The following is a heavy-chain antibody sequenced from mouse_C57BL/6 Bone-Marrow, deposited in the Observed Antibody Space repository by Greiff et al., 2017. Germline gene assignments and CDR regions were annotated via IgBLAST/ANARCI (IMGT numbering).Heavy chain of an antibody. D-gene: IGHD2-4*01. CDR3: SLYYDYAWFAY. Sequence: VQLQQSGAELVRPGASVKLSCTASGFNIKDDYLHWVKQRPEQGLEWIGWIDPENGDTEYASKFQGKATITADTSSNTAYLQLSSLTSEDTAVYDCSLYYDYAWFAYWGQGTLVTVSA. CDR1: GFNIKDDY. J-gene: IGHJ3*01. CDR2: IDPENGDT. V-gene: IGHV14-4*01.